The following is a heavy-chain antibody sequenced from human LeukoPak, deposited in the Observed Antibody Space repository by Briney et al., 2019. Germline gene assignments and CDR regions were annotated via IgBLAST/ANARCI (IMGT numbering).Heavy chain of an antibody. CDR2: INHSGST. J-gene: IGHJ4*02. CDR1: GGSFSGYY. D-gene: IGHD6-6*01. V-gene: IGHV4-34*01. CDR3: ARLYSSSSDYFDY. Sequence: SETLSLTCAVYGGSFSGYYWSWIRQPPGKGLEWIGEINHSGSTNYNPSLKSRVTISVDTSKNQFSLKLSSVTAADTAVYYCARLYSSSSDYFDYWGQGTLVTVSS.